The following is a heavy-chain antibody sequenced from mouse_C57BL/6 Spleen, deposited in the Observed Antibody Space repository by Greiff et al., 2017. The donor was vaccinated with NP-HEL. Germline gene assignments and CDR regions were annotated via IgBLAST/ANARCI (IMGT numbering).Heavy chain of an antibody. CDR3: ARVSYDYDGFDY. D-gene: IGHD2-4*01. V-gene: IGHV5-4*01. CDR2: ISDGGSYT. CDR1: GFTFSSYA. Sequence: QQVESGGGLVKPGGSLKLSCAASGFTFSSYAMSWVRQTPEKRLEWVATISDGGSYTYYPDNVKGRFTISRDNAKNNLYLQMSHLKSEDTAMYYCARVSYDYDGFDYWGQGTTLTVSS. J-gene: IGHJ2*01.